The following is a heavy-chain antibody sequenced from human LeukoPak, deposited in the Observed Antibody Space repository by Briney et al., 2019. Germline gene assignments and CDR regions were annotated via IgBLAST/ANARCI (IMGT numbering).Heavy chain of an antibody. CDR2: IRYDGSNK. D-gene: IGHD3-10*01. Sequence: GGSLRLSCAASGFTFSSYGMHWVRQAPGKGLEWVAFIRYDGSNKYYADSVKGRFTISRDNSKNTLYLQMNSLRAEDTAVYYCAKDTTYYYGSGSYVFDYWGQGTLVTVSS. CDR3: AKDTTYYYGSGSYVFDY. V-gene: IGHV3-30*02. J-gene: IGHJ4*02. CDR1: GFTFSSYG.